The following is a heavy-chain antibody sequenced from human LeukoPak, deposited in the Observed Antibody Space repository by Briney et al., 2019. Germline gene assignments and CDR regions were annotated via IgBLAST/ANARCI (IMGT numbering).Heavy chain of an antibody. V-gene: IGHV3-66*01. Sequence: GGSLRLSCAASGFTFSSNAMSWVRQAPGKGLEWVSVIYSGGSTYYADSVKGRFTISRDNSKNTLYLQMNSLRAEDTAVYYCARGTSRPSYVDYWGQGTLVTVSS. J-gene: IGHJ4*02. CDR1: GFTFSSNA. CDR3: ARGTSRPSYVDY. CDR2: IYSGGST. D-gene: IGHD3-16*01.